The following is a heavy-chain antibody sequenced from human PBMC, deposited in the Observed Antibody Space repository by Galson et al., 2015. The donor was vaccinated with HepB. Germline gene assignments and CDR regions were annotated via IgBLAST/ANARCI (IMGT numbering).Heavy chain of an antibody. Sequence: SVKVSCKASGYTFTGYYMHWVRQAPGQGLEWMGRINPNSGGTNYAQKFQGRVTMTRDTSISTAYMELSRLRSDDTAVYYCAREYTVTTSLDAFDIWGQGTMVTVSS. CDR1: GYTFTGYY. J-gene: IGHJ3*02. D-gene: IGHD4-17*01. V-gene: IGHV1-2*06. CDR3: AREYTVTTSLDAFDI. CDR2: INPNSGGT.